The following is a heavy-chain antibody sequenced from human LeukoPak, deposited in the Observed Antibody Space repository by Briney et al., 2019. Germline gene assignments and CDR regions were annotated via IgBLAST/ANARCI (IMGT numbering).Heavy chain of an antibody. CDR3: AREGSVTNDY. D-gene: IGHD4-17*01. V-gene: IGHV3-74*03. CDR1: GFTFTKYW. CDR2: VNSDGSRT. J-gene: IGHJ4*02. Sequence: GGSLRLSCAASGFTFTKYWMHWVRQAPGKGLVWVSRVNSDGSRTTYADSVKGRFTISRDNANNTLYLQMNSLTAVDTAVYYCAREGSVTNDYWGQGSLVTVSS.